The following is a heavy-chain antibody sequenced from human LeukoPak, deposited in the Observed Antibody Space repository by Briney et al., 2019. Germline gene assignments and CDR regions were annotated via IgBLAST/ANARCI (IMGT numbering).Heavy chain of an antibody. D-gene: IGHD6-13*01. V-gene: IGHV3-23*01. Sequence: GGSLRLSCAASGFSFSSYAMNWFRQAPGQGLAWVSTISGSGGSTYYADSVKGRFTISRDNSKNTLYLQMNSLRAEDTAVYYCAKATYASSWNLYFDYWGQGTVVTVSS. CDR2: ISGSGGST. J-gene: IGHJ4*02. CDR3: AKATYASSWNLYFDY. CDR1: GFSFSSYA.